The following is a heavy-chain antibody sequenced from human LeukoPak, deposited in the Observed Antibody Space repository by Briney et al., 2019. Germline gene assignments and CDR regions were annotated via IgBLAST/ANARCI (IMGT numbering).Heavy chain of an antibody. Sequence: GGSLRLSCAASGFTFTSHYLYWVRQAAGKGLVSVSRINKDGSFADYADSVRGRFTISRDNAKDTLYLEMNSLRADDTAVYYCTRGTSGSYDHWGQGTLVTVLS. J-gene: IGHJ4*02. V-gene: IGHV3-74*01. D-gene: IGHD3-10*01. CDR2: INKDGSFA. CDR1: GFTFTSHY. CDR3: TRGTSGSYDH.